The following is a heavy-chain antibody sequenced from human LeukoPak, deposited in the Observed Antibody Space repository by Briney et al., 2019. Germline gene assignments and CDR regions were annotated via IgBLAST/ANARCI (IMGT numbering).Heavy chain of an antibody. J-gene: IGHJ4*02. CDR1: KFTFSNYG. V-gene: IGHV3-30*18. Sequence: PGRSLRLSCTASKFTFSNYGMQWVRQAPGKGLEWVAVVSSDGGTKYYADSVKGRFTISRDNSMNTLFLQMNSLRAEDTAIYYCAKDLWVAAALDYWGQGTLVTVSS. D-gene: IGHD6-13*01. CDR3: AKDLWVAAALDY. CDR2: VSSDGGTK.